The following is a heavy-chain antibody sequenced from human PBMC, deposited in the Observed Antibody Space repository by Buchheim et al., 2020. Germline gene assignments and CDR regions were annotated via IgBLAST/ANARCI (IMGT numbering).Heavy chain of an antibody. D-gene: IGHD6-19*01. V-gene: IGHV1-18*01. CDR2: ISTYTGNT. Sequence: QVQLVQSGAEVKKPGASVKVSCKASGYTFTSYGISWVRQAPGQGLEWMGWISTYTGNTNSAQKLQGRVTMTTDTSTSTAYMELRSLTSDDTAVYYCAKDHWVGYSSGWYGMDVWGQGTT. CDR1: GYTFTSYG. CDR3: AKDHWVGYSSGWYGMDV. J-gene: IGHJ6*02.